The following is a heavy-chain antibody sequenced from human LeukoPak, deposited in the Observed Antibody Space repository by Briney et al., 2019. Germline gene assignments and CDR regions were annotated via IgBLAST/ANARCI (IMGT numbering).Heavy chain of an antibody. CDR3: AKDLIRRHYYGSGSPIDY. Sequence: GRSLRLSCAASGFTFSSYGMHWVRQAPGKGLEWVAFIRYDGSNKYYADSVKGRFTISRDNSKNTLYLQMNSLRAEDTAVYYCAKDLIRRHYYGSGSPIDYWGQGTLVTVSS. CDR1: GFTFSSYG. J-gene: IGHJ4*02. CDR2: IRYDGSNK. D-gene: IGHD3-10*01. V-gene: IGHV3-30*02.